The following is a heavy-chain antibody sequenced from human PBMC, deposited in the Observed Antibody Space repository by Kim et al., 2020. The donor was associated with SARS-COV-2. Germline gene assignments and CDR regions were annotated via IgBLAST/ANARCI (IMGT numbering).Heavy chain of an antibody. J-gene: IGHJ6*02. CDR3: ARDLGSPAQTSFATFRYSYGPRTHYYYGMDV. V-gene: IGHV3-30*04. CDR1: GFTFSSYA. Sequence: GGSLRLSCAASGFTFSSYAMHWVRQAPGKGLEWVAVISYDGSNKYYADSVKGRFTISRDNSKNTLYLQMNSLRAEDTAVYYCARDLGSPAQTSFATFRYSYGPRTHYYYGMDVWGQGTTVTVSS. D-gene: IGHD5-18*01. CDR2: ISYDGSNK.